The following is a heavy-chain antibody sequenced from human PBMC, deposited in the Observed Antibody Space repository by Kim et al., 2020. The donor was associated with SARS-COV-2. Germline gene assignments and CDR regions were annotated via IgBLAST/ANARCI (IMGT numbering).Heavy chain of an antibody. CDR3: ARANNHDYGDYVVLDGMDV. CDR2: ISSSSSYI. J-gene: IGHJ6*02. Sequence: GGSLRLSCAASGFTFSSYSMNWVRQAPGKGLEWVSSISSSSSYIYYADSVKCRFTISRDNAKNSLYLQMNSLRAEDTAVYYCARANNHDYGDYVVLDGMDVWGQGTMVTVSS. V-gene: IGHV3-21*01. D-gene: IGHD4-17*01. CDR1: GFTFSSYS.